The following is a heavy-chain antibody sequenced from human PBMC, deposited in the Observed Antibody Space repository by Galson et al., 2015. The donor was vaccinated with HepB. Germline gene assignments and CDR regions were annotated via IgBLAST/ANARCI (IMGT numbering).Heavy chain of an antibody. D-gene: IGHD5-12*01. CDR2: IDPTDSYT. V-gene: IGHV5-10-1*01. Sequence: QSGAEVKKPGESLRISCKGSGYSFSNYWITWVRQVPGKGLEWMGRIDPTDSYTNYSPSFRGHVTTSTDKSISTAYLQWSSLKASDTAIFYCARTSSAYDYVDSLGQGTLVTVSS. CDR1: GYSFSNYW. J-gene: IGHJ4*02. CDR3: ARTSSAYDYVDS.